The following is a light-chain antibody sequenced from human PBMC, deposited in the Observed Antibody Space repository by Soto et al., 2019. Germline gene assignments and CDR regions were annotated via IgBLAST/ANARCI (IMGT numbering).Light chain of an antibody. V-gene: IGLV2-8*01. Sequence: QSALTQPTSASGSPGQSVTISCTGTSSDVGGYNYVSWYQHHPGKAPKLIIYEVYKRPSGVPDRFSGSKSGNTAALTVSGLQAEDETDYYCSSYVGTNSYVFGTGTKLTVL. CDR1: SSDVGGYNY. CDR3: SSYVGTNSYV. CDR2: EVY. J-gene: IGLJ1*01.